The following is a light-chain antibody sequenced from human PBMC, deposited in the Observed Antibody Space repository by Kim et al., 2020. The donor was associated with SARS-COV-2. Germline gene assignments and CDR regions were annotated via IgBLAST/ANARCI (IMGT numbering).Light chain of an antibody. V-gene: IGKV1-12*01. J-gene: IGKJ3*01. Sequence: DIQMTQSPSSVSASVGDRVTISCRASQDIRTWLGWYQQKPGTVPKLLIYAASTLQSGVPSRYSGSGSGTDFTLTITNLQLEDFATYYCQQTHSFPRTFVPGTKVDIK. CDR1: QDIRTW. CDR3: QQTHSFPRT. CDR2: AAS.